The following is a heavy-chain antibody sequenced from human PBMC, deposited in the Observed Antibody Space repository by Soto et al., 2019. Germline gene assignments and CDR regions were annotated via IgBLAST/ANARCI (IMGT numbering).Heavy chain of an antibody. CDR2: ISAYNGNT. Sequence: GASVKVSCKASGYTFTSYGISWVRQAPGQGLEWMGWISAYNGNTNYAQKLQGRVTMTTDTSTSTAYMELRSLRSDDTAVYYCASSRYCSGGSCYPPLYYFDYWGQGTLVTSPQ. D-gene: IGHD2-15*01. CDR1: GYTFTSYG. J-gene: IGHJ4*02. CDR3: ASSRYCSGGSCYPPLYYFDY. V-gene: IGHV1-18*01.